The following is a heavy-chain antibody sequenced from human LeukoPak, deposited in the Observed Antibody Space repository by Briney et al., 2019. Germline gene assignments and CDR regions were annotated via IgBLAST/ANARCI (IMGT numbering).Heavy chain of an antibody. V-gene: IGHV4-34*01. CDR1: GASFSHYY. Sequence: SETLSLTCAVYGASFSHYYWNWIRQPPGKGLEWIGEINHSGSTNYNPSLKSRVTISLDTSKNQFSLNLRFVTAADTAVYFCARTQGWGTVRTGYYYGMDVWGQGTTVTVSS. CDR3: ARTQGWGTVRTGYYYGMDV. J-gene: IGHJ6*02. CDR2: INHSGST. D-gene: IGHD4-11*01.